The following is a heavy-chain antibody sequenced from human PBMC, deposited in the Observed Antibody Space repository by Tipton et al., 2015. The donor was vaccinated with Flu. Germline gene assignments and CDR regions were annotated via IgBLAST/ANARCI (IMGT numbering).Heavy chain of an antibody. CDR1: GYSFNKHA. Sequence: QLVQSGVEVKKPGASVKVSCKASGYSFNKHAVSWVRQAPGQGLEWMGWISAYNGDTEYSQKFQGRVTMTIDTSTRTAYMELRSLRSDDTALYFCARVGAVFGEVTARRRGDLDYWGQGAMVTVSS. V-gene: IGHV1-18*04. CDR3: ARVGAVFGEVTARRRGDLDY. D-gene: IGHD3-16*01. J-gene: IGHJ4*02. CDR2: ISAYNGDT.